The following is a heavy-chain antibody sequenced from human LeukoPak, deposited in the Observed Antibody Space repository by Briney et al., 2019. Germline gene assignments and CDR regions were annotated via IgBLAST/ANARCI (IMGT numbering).Heavy chain of an antibody. V-gene: IGHV3-20*04. CDR3: ARGINWVDY. D-gene: IGHD7-27*01. CDR2: INWNGGST. J-gene: IGHJ4*02. CDR1: GFTFDDYG. Sequence: PGGSLRLSCAASGFTFDDYGMNWVRQAPGKGLEWVSSINWNGGSTGHADSVKGRFTISRDNAKNSLYLQMNSLRAEDTALYYCARGINWVDYWGQGTLVTVSS.